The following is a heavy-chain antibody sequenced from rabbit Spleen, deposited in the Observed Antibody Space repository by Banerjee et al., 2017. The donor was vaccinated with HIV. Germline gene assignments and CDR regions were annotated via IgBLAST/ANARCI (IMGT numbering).Heavy chain of an antibody. Sequence: QEQLVESGGGLVQPTGSLTLTCKASGFSFGDRDVMCWVRQAPGKGLEWIACINAATGRPVYATWAKGRFTISRTSSTTVTLQMTSLTAADRAAYFCARDLVGVIGWNFGWWGQGTLVTVS. D-gene: IGHD4-1*01. V-gene: IGHV1S45*01. CDR2: INAATGRP. CDR1: GFSFGDRDV. J-gene: IGHJ3*01. CDR3: ARDLVGVIGWNFGW.